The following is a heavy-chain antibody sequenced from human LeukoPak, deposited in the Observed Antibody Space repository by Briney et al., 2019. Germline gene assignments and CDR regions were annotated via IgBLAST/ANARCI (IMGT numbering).Heavy chain of an antibody. CDR3: ARQVMDYDFWSGYYAHAFDI. D-gene: IGHD3-3*01. V-gene: IGHV4-39*01. CDR1: GGSISSSSYY. CDR2: IYYSGST. J-gene: IGHJ3*02. Sequence: SETLSLTCTVSGGSISSSSYYWGWIRQPPGKGLEWIGSIYYSGSTYYNPSLKSRVTIPVDTSKNQFSLKLSSVTAADTAVYYCARQVMDYDFWSGYYAHAFDIWGQGTMVTVSS.